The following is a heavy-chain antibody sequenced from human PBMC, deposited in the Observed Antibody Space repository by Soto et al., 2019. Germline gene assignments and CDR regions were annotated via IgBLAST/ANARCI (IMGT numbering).Heavy chain of an antibody. CDR2: ISASDSA. CDR3: ARSYYYDSSGYYYNAFDI. V-gene: IGHV4-4*07. D-gene: IGHD3-22*01. CDR1: GGSIDTYY. Sequence: PSETLSLTGTVSGGSIDTYYWTWIRQPAGKGLEWIGRISASDSANYNPSLKSRVTMSIDTSKNHFSLRLTSVTAADTAVYYCARSYYYDSSGYYYNAFDIWGQGTMVTVSS. J-gene: IGHJ3*02.